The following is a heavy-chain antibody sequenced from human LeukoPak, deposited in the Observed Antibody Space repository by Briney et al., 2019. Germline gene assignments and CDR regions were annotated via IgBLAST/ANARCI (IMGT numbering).Heavy chain of an antibody. Sequence: GESLKISCKGSGYSFTTYWMGWVRQMPGKGLEWMGIIFPGDSDTRYRPSFQGQVTISDDKSISTAYLQWSSLRASDTAVYYCARSAYGVYAIFDYWGQGTLVTVSS. V-gene: IGHV5-51*01. CDR1: GYSFTTYW. CDR3: ARSAYGVYAIFDY. CDR2: IFPGDSDT. D-gene: IGHD4-17*01. J-gene: IGHJ4*02.